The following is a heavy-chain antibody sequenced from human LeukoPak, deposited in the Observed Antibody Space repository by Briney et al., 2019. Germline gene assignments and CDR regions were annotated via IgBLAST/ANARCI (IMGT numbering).Heavy chain of an antibody. D-gene: IGHD3-22*01. CDR3: ARAQKDYYDSGGYHSAAAFDI. J-gene: IGHJ3*02. CDR1: GGSINNYY. CDR2: IYYRGSS. Sequence: ASETLSLTCTVSGGSINNYYWSWIRQSPGKGLEWTGCIYYRGSSNYNPSLKSRITMSVDTSKNQFSLKLNSVTAADTAVYYCARAQKDYYDSGGYHSAAAFDIWGQGTVVTVSS. V-gene: IGHV4-59*01.